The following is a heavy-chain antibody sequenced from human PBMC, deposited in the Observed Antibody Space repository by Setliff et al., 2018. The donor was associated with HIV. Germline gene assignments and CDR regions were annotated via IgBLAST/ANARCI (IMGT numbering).Heavy chain of an antibody. V-gene: IGHV3-48*04. CDR3: ARAQPFDP. J-gene: IGHJ5*02. D-gene: IGHD6-13*01. Sequence: PGGSLRLSCAASGFTFNSYAMSWVRQAPGKGLEWVSDISSDSRKIHYADSVKGRFTISRDNAKKALYLQMNSLRAEDTAVYYCARAQPFDPWGQGTLVTISS. CDR1: GFTFNSYA. CDR2: ISSDSRKI.